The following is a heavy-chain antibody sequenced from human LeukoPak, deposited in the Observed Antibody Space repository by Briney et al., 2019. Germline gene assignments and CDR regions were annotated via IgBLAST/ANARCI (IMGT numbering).Heavy chain of an antibody. CDR2: INHSGST. CDR3: ARVDSSGSTYYYYGMDV. Sequence: SETLSLTCAVYGGSFSGYYWSWIRQPPGKGLEWIGEINHSGSTNYNPSLKSRVTISVDTSKNQFSLKLSSVTAADTAVYYCARVDSSGSTYYYYGMDVWGQGTTVTVS. J-gene: IGHJ6*02. CDR1: GGSFSGYY. V-gene: IGHV4-34*01. D-gene: IGHD3-22*01.